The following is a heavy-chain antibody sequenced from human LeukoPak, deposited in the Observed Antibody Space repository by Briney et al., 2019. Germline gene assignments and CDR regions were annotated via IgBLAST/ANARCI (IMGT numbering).Heavy chain of an antibody. CDR3: ARPYYDFWSGTLYYFDY. CDR1: GFTFSSYS. V-gene: IGHV3-21*01. J-gene: IGHJ4*02. CDR2: ISSSSSYI. Sequence: GGSLRLSCAASGFTFSSYSMNWVRQAPGKGLEWVSSISSSSSYIYYADSVKGRFTISRDNAKNSLYLQMNSLRAEDTAVYYCARPYYDFWSGTLYYFDYWGQGTLVTVSS. D-gene: IGHD3-3*01.